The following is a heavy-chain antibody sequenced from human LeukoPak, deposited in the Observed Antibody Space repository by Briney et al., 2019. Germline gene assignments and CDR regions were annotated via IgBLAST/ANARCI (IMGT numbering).Heavy chain of an antibody. D-gene: IGHD2-15*01. V-gene: IGHV3-48*03. CDR3: ARDHIVVVAADIYNWFDP. Sequence: GGSLRLSCAASGFTFSSYEMNWVRQAPGKGLEWVSYISSSGSTIYYADSVKGRFTISRDNSKNTLYLQMNSLRAEDTAVYYCARDHIVVVAADIYNWFDPWGQGTLVTVSS. J-gene: IGHJ5*02. CDR2: ISSSGSTI. CDR1: GFTFSSYE.